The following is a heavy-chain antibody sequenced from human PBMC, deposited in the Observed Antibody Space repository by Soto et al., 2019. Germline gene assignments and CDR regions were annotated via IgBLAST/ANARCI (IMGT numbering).Heavy chain of an antibody. J-gene: IGHJ6*02. CDR1: GFTFSSYS. CDR3: ARDLPDAGYSSGWYIGYYYYYGMDV. D-gene: IGHD6-19*01. Sequence: PGGSLRLSCAASGFTFSSYSMNWVRQAPGKGLEWVSSISSSSSYIYYADTVKGRFTISRDNAKNSLYLQMNSLRAEYTAVFYCARDLPDAGYSSGWYIGYYYYYGMDVWGQGTTVTVSS. CDR2: ISSSSSYI. V-gene: IGHV3-21*01.